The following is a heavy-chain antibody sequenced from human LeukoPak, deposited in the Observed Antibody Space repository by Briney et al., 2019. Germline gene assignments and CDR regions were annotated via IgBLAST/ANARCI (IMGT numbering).Heavy chain of an antibody. CDR2: ISSSSSYK. J-gene: IGHJ4*01. V-gene: IGHV3-21*01. CDR1: GFTFSDYS. D-gene: IGHD2-15*01. CDR3: ARINDIDNSYHLDF. Sequence: GGSLRLSCAASGFTFSDYSVNWVRQAPGKGLEWVSSISSSSSYKYYADSLKGRFTISRDNANNALYLQVNSLRAEDTDVYYCARINDIDNSYHLDFWGHGTLVTVSS.